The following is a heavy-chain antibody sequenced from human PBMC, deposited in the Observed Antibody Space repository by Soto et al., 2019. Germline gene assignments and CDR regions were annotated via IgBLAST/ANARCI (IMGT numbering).Heavy chain of an antibody. Sequence: SETLSLTCTVSGGSISSYYWSWIRQPPGKGLEWIGYIYYSGSTNYNPSLKSRVTMSVDTSKNQFSLKLSSVTAADTAVYYCARHRYCSGATCYHLDNWFDPWGQGTLVTVSS. D-gene: IGHD2-15*01. CDR3: ARHRYCSGATCYHLDNWFDP. V-gene: IGHV4-59*08. J-gene: IGHJ5*02. CDR2: IYYSGST. CDR1: GGSISSYY.